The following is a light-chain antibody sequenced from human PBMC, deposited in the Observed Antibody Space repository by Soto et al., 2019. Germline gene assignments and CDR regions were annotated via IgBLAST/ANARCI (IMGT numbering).Light chain of an antibody. CDR1: SSDVGFYND. J-gene: IGLJ3*02. Sequence: QSALTQPASVSGAPGQSITISCTGTSSDVGFYNDVSWYQHLPGKAPNLIIYDVNDRPSGISDRFSGSKSGNTASLTISGLQDEDEDDYYCCSYVGSSIVMFGGGTKLTVL. V-gene: IGLV2-23*02. CDR3: CSYVGSSIVM. CDR2: DVN.